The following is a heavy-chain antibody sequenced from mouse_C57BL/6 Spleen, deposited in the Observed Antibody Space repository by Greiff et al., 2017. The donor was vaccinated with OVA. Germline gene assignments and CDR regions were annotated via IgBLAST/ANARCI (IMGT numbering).Heavy chain of an antibody. CDR2: IDPSDSYT. CDR3: ARGGLGITTVVATGYYAMDY. CDR1: GYTFTSYW. J-gene: IGHJ4*01. V-gene: IGHV1-69*01. D-gene: IGHD1-1*01. Sequence: VQLQQPGAELVMPGASVKLSCKASGYTFTSYWMHWVKQRPGQGLEWIGEIDPSDSYTNYNQKFKGKSTLTVDKSSSTAYMQLSSLTSEDSAVYYCARGGLGITTVVATGYYAMDYWGQGTSVTVSS.